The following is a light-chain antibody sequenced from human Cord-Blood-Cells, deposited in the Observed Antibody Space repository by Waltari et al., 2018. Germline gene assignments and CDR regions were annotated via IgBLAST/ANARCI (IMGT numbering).Light chain of an antibody. J-gene: IGKJ1*01. CDR1: HSPSSD. V-gene: IGKV1-39*01. Sequence: IQMTKSPSSRSASVGDRVTITCRASHSPSSDLNWYQQKPGKAPKLLIYSASSLQSGVPSRFSVSGSGTDFTLTISSLQPEDFATYYCQQSYSTPRTFGQGTKVEIK. CDR3: QQSYSTPRT. CDR2: SAS.